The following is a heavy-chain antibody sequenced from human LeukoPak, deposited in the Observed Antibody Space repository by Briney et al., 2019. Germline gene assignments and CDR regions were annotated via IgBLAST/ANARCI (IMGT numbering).Heavy chain of an antibody. D-gene: IGHD4/OR15-4a*01. CDR1: GGSISSSSYY. CDR2: IYYSGST. CDR3: ARVPSVSAIDY. J-gene: IGHJ4*02. Sequence: SETLSLTCTVSGGSISSSSYYWGWIRQPPGKGLEWIGSIYYSGSTYYNPSLKSRVTISVDTSKNQFSLKLSSVTAADTAVYYCARVPSVSAIDYWGQGTLVTVSS. V-gene: IGHV4-39*07.